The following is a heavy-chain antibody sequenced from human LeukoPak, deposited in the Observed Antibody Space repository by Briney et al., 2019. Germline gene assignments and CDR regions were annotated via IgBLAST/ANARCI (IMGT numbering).Heavy chain of an antibody. CDR2: VDPEDGKT. CDR1: GYSLTDLF. V-gene: IGHV1-24*01. Sequence: GASVKVSCKVSGYSLTDLFVHWVRQAPGKGLEWMGGVDPEDGKTIYAQMFQGRVTMTEDTSIHTAYMELRSLRSEDTAIYYCSSDRRGSYDGLDVWGQGTTVIVSS. CDR3: SSDRRGSYDGLDV. D-gene: IGHD1-26*01. J-gene: IGHJ6*02.